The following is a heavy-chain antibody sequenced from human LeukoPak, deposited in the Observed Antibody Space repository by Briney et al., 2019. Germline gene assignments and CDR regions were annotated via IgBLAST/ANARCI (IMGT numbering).Heavy chain of an antibody. CDR2: IYYSGST. Sequence: SETLSLTCTVSVGSLSSGDYYWSWIRQPPGKGLEWIGYIYYSGSTHYNPSLKSRLTISVDTSKNQFSLRLSSVTAADTAVYYFARHKRPYHSNGHYPDYWGQGTLVTVSS. V-gene: IGHV4-30-4*01. CDR1: VGSLSSGDYY. D-gene: IGHD3-22*01. J-gene: IGHJ4*02. CDR3: ARHKRPYHSNGHYPDY.